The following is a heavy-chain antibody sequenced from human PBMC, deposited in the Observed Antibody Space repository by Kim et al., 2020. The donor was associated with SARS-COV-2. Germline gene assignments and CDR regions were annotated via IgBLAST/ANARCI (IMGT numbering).Heavy chain of an antibody. J-gene: IGHJ4*02. CDR2: IYTSGST. V-gene: IGHV4-4*07. D-gene: IGHD3-10*01. CDR3: ARDRGLLWFGELSTGYFDY. CDR1: GGSISSYY. Sequence: SETLSLTCTVSGGSISSYYWSWIRQPAGKGLEWIGRIYTSGSTNYNPSLKSRVTMSVDTSKNQFSLKLSSVTAADTAVYYCARDRGLLWFGELSTGYFDYWGQGTLVTVSS.